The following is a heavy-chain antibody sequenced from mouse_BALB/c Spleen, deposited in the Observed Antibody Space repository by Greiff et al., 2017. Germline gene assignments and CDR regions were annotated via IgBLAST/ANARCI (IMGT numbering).Heavy chain of an antibody. CDR3: ARSLGSYAMDY. CDR2: ISTYYGDA. Sequence: VQLQQSGAELVRPGVSVKISCKGSGYTFTDYAMHWVKQSHAKSLEWIGVISTYYGDASYNQKFKGKATMTVDKSSSTAYMELARLTSEDSAIYYCARSLGSYAMDYWGQGTSVTVSS. D-gene: IGHD6-2*01. CDR1: GYTFTDYA. J-gene: IGHJ4*01. V-gene: IGHV1S137*01.